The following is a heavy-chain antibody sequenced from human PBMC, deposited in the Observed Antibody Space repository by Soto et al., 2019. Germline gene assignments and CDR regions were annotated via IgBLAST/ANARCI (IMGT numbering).Heavy chain of an antibody. V-gene: IGHV3-48*03. CDR3: ARGRYCSGGSCYSDY. D-gene: IGHD2-15*01. CDR2: TSSSGSTI. CDR1: GFTFNSYE. J-gene: IGHJ4*02. Sequence: EVQLVESGGGLVQPGGSLRLSCAASGFTFNSYEMNWVRQAPGQGLEWVSYTSSSGSTIYYAYSLKGRFTISRDNAKNSLYLQMNSLRGEDKAVYYYARGRYCSGGSCYSDYWGQGTLVPVSS.